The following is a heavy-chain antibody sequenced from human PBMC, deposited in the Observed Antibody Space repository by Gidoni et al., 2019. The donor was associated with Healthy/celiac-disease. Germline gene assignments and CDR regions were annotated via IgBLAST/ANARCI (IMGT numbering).Heavy chain of an antibody. CDR2: ISYDGSNK. V-gene: IGHV3-30*18. CDR1: GFTFSSYG. CDR3: AKDLPTIY. D-gene: IGHD1-1*01. Sequence: QVQLVESGGGVVQPGRSLRLSCSASGFTFSSYGMHWVRQAPGKGLEWVAVISYDGSNKYYADSVKGRFTISRDNSKNTLYLQMNSLRAEDTAVYYCAKDLPTIYWGQGTLVTVSS. J-gene: IGHJ4*02.